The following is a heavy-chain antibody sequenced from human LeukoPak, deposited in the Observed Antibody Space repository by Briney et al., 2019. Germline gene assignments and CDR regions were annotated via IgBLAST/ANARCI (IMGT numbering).Heavy chain of an antibody. CDR1: GGSMSSYY. V-gene: IGHV4-59*01. CDR2: LYYSGST. Sequence: SETLSLTCSVSGGSMSSYYWSWIRQPPGKGLEWIGYLYYSGSTNYNPSLKSRVTISVDTSKRQFSLKLTSVTAADTAVYYCARGSNYYDSSGRHALDIWGQGTMVTVSS. J-gene: IGHJ3*02. CDR3: ARGSNYYDSSGRHALDI. D-gene: IGHD3-22*01.